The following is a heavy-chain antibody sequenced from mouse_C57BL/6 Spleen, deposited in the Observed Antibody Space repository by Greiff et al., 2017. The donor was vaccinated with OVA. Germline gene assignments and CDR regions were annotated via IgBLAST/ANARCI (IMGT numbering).Heavy chain of an antibody. J-gene: IGHJ3*01. CDR3: ARGGTYDYDAWFAY. D-gene: IGHD2-4*01. CDR1: GYTFTSYW. V-gene: IGHV1-53*01. Sequence: QVQLQQPGTELVKPGASVKLSCKASGYTFTSYWMHWVKQRPGQGLEWIGDINPNNGGTSYNQKFKGKATLTVDKSSSTAYMELRSLTSEDSAVYYCARGGTYDYDAWFAYWGQGTLVTVSA. CDR2: INPNNGGT.